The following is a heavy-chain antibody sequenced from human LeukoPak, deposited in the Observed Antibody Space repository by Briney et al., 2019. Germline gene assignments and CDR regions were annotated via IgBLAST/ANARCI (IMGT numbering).Heavy chain of an antibody. D-gene: IGHD6-6*01. J-gene: IGHJ3*02. CDR3: ASSSWVDAFDI. CDR1: GFTFSSYW. V-gene: IGHV3-7*03. CDR2: IKQDGGEK. Sequence: GGSLRLSCAASGFTFSSYWMSWVRQAPGKGLEWVANIKQDGGEKYYVDSVKGRFTISRDNAKNSLYLQMNSLRAEDTAVYYCASSSWVDAFDIWGQGTMVTVSS.